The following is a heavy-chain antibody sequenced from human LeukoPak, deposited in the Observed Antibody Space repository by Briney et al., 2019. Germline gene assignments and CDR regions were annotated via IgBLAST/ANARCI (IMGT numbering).Heavy chain of an antibody. CDR3: ASKIVGAFSSWFDP. Sequence: SVKVSCKASGGTFSSYAISWVRQAPGQGLEWMGGIIPIFGTANYAQKFQGRVTITADKSTSTAYMELSSLRSEDTAVYYCASKIVGAFSSWFDPWGQGTLVTVSS. J-gene: IGHJ5*02. V-gene: IGHV1-69*06. CDR2: IIPIFGTA. CDR1: GGTFSSYA. D-gene: IGHD1-26*01.